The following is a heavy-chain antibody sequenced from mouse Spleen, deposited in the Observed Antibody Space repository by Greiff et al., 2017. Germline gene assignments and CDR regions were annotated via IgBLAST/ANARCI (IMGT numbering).Heavy chain of an antibody. V-gene: IGHV5-9-3*01. Sequence: EVQLVESGGGLVKPGGSLKLSCAASGFTFSSYAMSWVRQTPEKRLEWVATISSGGSYTYYPDSVKGRFTISRDNAKNTLYLQMSSLRSEDTAMYYCARRDTTVMDYWGQGTSVTVSS. CDR3: ARRDTTVMDY. CDR2: ISSGGSYT. J-gene: IGHJ4*01. D-gene: IGHD1-1*01. CDR1: GFTFSSYA.